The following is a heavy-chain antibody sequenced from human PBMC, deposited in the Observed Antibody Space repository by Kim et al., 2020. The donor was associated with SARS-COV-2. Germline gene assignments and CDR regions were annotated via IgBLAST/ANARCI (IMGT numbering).Heavy chain of an antibody. Sequence: GGSLRLSCAASDFTFRSYWMSWVRQAPGKGLEWVANIKEDGSVKQYVGSVKGQFTISRDNAKNLLYLQMNSLRADDMAVYYCARDGVLSFTSSWVYWGLGTLFTVSS. CDR3: ARDGVLSFTSSWVY. D-gene: IGHD6-13*01. J-gene: IGHJ4*02. CDR1: DFTFRSYW. V-gene: IGHV3-7*03. CDR2: IKEDGSVK.